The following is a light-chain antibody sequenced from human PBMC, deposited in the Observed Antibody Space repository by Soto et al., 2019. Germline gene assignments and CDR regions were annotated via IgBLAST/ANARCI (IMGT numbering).Light chain of an antibody. CDR3: QQYNGYDGLT. CDR2: KAS. V-gene: IGKV1-5*03. Sequence: DIQMTQSPSTLSASVGDRVTITCRASQSVSSWLAWYQQKPGKAPKLLIYKASSLESGVPSRFSGSGSGTEFTLTISSLQPDDFATYYCQQYNGYDGLTFGGGTKVEIK. CDR1: QSVSSW. J-gene: IGKJ4*01.